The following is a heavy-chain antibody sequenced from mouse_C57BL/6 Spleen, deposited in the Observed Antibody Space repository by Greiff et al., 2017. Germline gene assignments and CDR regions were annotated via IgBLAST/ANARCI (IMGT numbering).Heavy chain of an antibody. D-gene: IGHD1-1*01. CDR1: GYTFTSYW. V-gene: IGHV1-50*01. J-gene: IGHJ2*01. CDR3: AKGVVATRGYFDY. CDR2: IDPSDSYT. Sequence: QVQLQQPGAELVKPGASVKLSCKASGYTFTSYWMQWVKQRPGQGLEWIGEIDPSDSYTNYNQKFKGKATLTVDTSSSTAYMQLSSLTSEDSAVYYCAKGVVATRGYFDYWGQGTTLTVSS.